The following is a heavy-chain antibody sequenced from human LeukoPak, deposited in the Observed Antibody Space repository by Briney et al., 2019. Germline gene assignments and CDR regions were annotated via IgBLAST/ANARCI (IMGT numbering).Heavy chain of an antibody. D-gene: IGHD6-19*01. V-gene: IGHV3-13*01. CDR2: IGIRGDT. CDR1: GFTFIDYD. J-gene: IGHJ4*02. CDR3: ARGGMQVSGIDEFDY. Sequence: GGSLRLSCAASGFTFIDYDMHWVRQVIGKGLEWVSAIGIRGDTHYSGSVKGRFTISRENAESSLYLQMNSLRAEDTAVYYCARGGMQVSGIDEFDYWGQGTLVTVSS.